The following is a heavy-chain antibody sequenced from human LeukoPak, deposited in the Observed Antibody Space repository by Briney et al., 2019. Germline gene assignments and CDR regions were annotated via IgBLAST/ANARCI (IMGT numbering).Heavy chain of an antibody. CDR3: ARRSSTDYYYYYYMDV. V-gene: IGHV4-38-2*01. CDR2: IYHSGST. J-gene: IGHJ6*03. Sequence: PSETLSLTXAVSGYSISSGYYWGWIRQPPGKGLEWIGSIYHSGSTYYNPSLKSRVIISVDTSKNQFSLKLSSVTAADTAVYYCARRSSTDYYYYYYMDVWGKGTTVTVSS. D-gene: IGHD2-2*01. CDR1: GYSISSGYY.